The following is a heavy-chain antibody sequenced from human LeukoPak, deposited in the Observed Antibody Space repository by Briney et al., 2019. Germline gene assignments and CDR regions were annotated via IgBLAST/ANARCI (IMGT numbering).Heavy chain of an antibody. CDR2: INHSGST. CDR3: ARASSKSFQH. D-gene: IGHD2-2*01. V-gene: IGHV4-34*01. CDR1: GGSFSGYY. Sequence: SETLSLTCAVYGGSFSGYYWSWIRQPPGKGLEWIGEINHSGSTNYNPSLKSRVTISVDTSKNQFSLKLSSVTAADTAVYYCARASSKSFQHWGQGTLVTVSS. J-gene: IGHJ1*01.